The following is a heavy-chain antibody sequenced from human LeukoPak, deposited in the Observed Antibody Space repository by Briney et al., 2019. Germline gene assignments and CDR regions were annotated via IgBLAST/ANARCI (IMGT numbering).Heavy chain of an antibody. J-gene: IGHJ4*02. Sequence: PGGSLRLSGEALGFIFAIIIMNWFRQAPGKGLKGVSVIGADGGDIYYADSVNGRFTISRDNSKNTLHLQMDSLRAEDTAVYYCAKDPPHSDRSIYSDNSWGQGTLVTVSS. CDR1: GFIFAIII. CDR3: AKDPPHSDRSIYSDNS. CDR2: IGADGGDI. V-gene: IGHV3-23*01. D-gene: IGHD3-22*01.